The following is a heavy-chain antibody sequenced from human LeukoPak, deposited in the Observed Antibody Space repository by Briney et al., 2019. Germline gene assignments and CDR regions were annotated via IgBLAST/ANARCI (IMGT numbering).Heavy chain of an antibody. CDR1: GYTFTGYY. J-gene: IGHJ4*02. Sequence: GASVKVSCKASGYTFTGYYMHWVRQAPGQGLEWMGWINPNSGGTNYAQKFQGRVTMSRDTSISTAYMELSRLRSDDTAVYYCARVLRGSSAPLANWGQGTLVTVSS. CDR2: INPNSGGT. D-gene: IGHD6-6*01. V-gene: IGHV1-2*02. CDR3: ARVLRGSSAPLAN.